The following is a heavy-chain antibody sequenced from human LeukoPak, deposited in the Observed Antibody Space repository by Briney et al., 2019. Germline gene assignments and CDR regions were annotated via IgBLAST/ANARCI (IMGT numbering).Heavy chain of an antibody. CDR1: GYTFTDYN. CDR2: VDPEDGET. D-gene: IGHD2-2*01. J-gene: IGHJ6*03. Sequence: ATVKISCKVSGYTFTDYNMHWVQQAPGKGLEWMGLVDPEDGETIYAEKFQGRVTITADTSTDTAYMELSSLRSEDTAVYYCATGGYCSSTSCRYYYYMDVWGKGTTVTVSS. CDR3: ATGGYCSSTSCRYYYYMDV. V-gene: IGHV1-69-2*01.